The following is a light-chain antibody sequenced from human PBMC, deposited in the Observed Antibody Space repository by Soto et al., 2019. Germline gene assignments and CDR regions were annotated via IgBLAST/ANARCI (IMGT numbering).Light chain of an antibody. V-gene: IGLV2-11*01. CDR1: TTDVGSSDY. CDR2: DVT. CDR3: CSCAGPSSI. Sequence: QSALSRSVSGSPGQSVTLSCTGATTDVGSSDYVSWYQQHPGKAPRLLIYDVTKRPAGVPTRFSGSKSDKTASLSISGLQTEDEAVYFGCSCAGPSSIFDGGTKVTVL. J-gene: IGLJ2*01.